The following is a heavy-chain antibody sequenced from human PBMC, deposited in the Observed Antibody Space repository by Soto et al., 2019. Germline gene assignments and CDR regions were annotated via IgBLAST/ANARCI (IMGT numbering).Heavy chain of an antibody. CDR1: GLTFSGYW. J-gene: IGHJ4*02. V-gene: IGHV3-74*01. D-gene: IGHD6-6*01. CDR3: VSDLLYSSSYGSNY. Sequence: EVQLVESGGGLVQPGGSLRLSCAASGLTFSGYWMHWVRQAPGKGLVWVSHINSDGSTTGYADSVKGRLTISRDNAKSTLYLQMNRLRAEDTAVYYCVSDLLYSSSYGSNYWGQGTLVTVSS. CDR2: INSDGSTT.